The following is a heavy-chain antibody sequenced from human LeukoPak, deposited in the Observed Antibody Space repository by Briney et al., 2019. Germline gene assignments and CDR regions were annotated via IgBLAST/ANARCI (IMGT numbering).Heavy chain of an antibody. J-gene: IGHJ3*02. Sequence: GGSLRLSCAASGFTFSSYGMHWVRQAPGKGLEWVAVISYDGSNKYYADSVKGRFTISRDNSKNTLYLQMNSLRAEDTAVYYCARSRYFSYDAFDIWGQGTMVTVSS. CDR1: GFTFSSYG. D-gene: IGHD3-9*01. CDR2: ISYDGSNK. V-gene: IGHV3-30*03. CDR3: ARSRYFSYDAFDI.